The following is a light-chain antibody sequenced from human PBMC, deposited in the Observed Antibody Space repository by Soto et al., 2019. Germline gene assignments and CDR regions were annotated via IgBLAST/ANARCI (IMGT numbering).Light chain of an antibody. CDR2: RAS. CDR1: QSISNS. V-gene: IGKV1-5*03. J-gene: IGKJ4*01. CDR3: QQYSTYPLT. Sequence: DIQMTQSPPTRSASVGDRVTMTCRGSQSISNSLAWYQQKPGTAPKLLIYRASALQSGVPSRFSGSGSGTEFTLTIDSLQPDDFATFYCQQYSTYPLTFGGGTKVDIK.